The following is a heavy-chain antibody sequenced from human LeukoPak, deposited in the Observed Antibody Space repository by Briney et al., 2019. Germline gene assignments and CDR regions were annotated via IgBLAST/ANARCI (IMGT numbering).Heavy chain of an antibody. CDR1: GYTFTSYY. CDR3: ARDPRGGTNGDKPVGHFDL. D-gene: IGHD4-17*01. CDR2: INPSGGST. J-gene: IGHJ2*01. V-gene: IGHV1-46*01. Sequence: ASVKVSCKASGYTFTSYYMHWVRQAPGQGLEWMGIINPSGGSTSYAQKFQGRVTMTRDTSTSTVYMELSSLRSEDTAVYYCARDPRGGTNGDKPVGHFDLWGRGTLVTVSS.